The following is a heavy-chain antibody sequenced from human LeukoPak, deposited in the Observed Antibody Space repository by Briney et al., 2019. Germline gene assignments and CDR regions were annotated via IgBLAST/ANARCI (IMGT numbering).Heavy chain of an antibody. CDR2: ISSNGVNT. Sequence: GGSLRLSCAASGFTFSSYVMHWVRQAPGKGLEYVSSISSNGVNTYYANSVKGRFTISRDNSKNTLYLQMGSLGAEDMAVYYCARDPKVAAAGTPTPVPKYYFDYWGQGTLVTVSS. CDR1: GFTFSSYV. V-gene: IGHV3-64*01. D-gene: IGHD6-13*01. J-gene: IGHJ4*02. CDR3: ARDPKVAAAGTPTPVPKYYFDY.